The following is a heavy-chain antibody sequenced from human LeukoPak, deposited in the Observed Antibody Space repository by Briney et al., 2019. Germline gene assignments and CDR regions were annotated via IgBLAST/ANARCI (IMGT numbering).Heavy chain of an antibody. Sequence: SSETLSLTRTVSGGSISSYYWSWIRQPPGKGLEWIGYIYYSGSTNYNPSLKSRVTISVDTSKNQFSLKLSSVTAADTAVYYCARDESGSYQGWFDPWGQGTLVTVSS. CDR2: IYYSGST. V-gene: IGHV4-59*01. CDR1: GGSISSYY. D-gene: IGHD1-26*01. J-gene: IGHJ5*02. CDR3: ARDESGSYQGWFDP.